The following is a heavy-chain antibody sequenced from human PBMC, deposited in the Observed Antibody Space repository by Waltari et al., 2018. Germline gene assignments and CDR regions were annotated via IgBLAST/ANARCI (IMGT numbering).Heavy chain of an antibody. J-gene: IGHJ4*02. CDR2: IILSGGAT. CDR3: AKMFSGHYSFDY. V-gene: IGHV3-23*01. D-gene: IGHD3-22*01. CDR1: GSPFSPLS. Sequence: EVQLLESGGGLAQPGGSLSISCHASGSPFSPLSVLWFRQAPGEGLEWVAIILSGGATFYADSVKGRFTISTDKSKNTLYLQMNSLRAEDTATYYCAKMFSGHYSFDYWGQGTLVTVSS.